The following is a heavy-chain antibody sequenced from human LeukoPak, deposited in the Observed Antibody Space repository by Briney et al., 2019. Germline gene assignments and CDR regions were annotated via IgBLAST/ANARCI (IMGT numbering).Heavy chain of an antibody. J-gene: IGHJ4*02. V-gene: IGHV1-69*01. CDR3: ASSRSGSYYVPFDY. D-gene: IGHD1-26*01. CDR1: GGTFSSYA. Sequence: SVKVSCKASGGTFSSYAISWVRQAPGQWLEWMGGIIPIFGTANYAQKFQGRVTITADESTSTAYMELSSLRSEDTAVYYCASSRSGSYYVPFDYWGQGTLVTVSS. CDR2: IIPIFGTA.